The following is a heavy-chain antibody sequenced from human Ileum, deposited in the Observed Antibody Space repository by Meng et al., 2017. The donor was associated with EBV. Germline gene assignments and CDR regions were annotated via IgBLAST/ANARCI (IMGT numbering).Heavy chain of an antibody. Sequence: QITLKEPSPTLVKPTPTLTLTSTFSGFSLSTNGVGVGWIRQPPGKALEWLALIYWDDDTRYKPSLQNRLTITKDTSKNQVVFTVTNMDPVDTAKYYCVHRWGGNGWGPFDYWGQGTLVTVSS. V-gene: IGHV2-5*02. CDR2: IYWDDDT. D-gene: IGHD6-19*01. CDR3: VHRWGGNGWGPFDY. CDR1: GFSLSTNGVG. J-gene: IGHJ4*02.